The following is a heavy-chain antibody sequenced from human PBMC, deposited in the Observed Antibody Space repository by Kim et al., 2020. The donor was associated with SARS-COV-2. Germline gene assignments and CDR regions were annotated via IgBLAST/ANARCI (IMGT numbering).Heavy chain of an antibody. V-gene: IGHV3-23*01. CDR2: ISGSGGSK. CDR3: AKLSCWTITGEYFHH. Sequence: GGSLRLSCVASGFTLSDYAMSWVRLAPGKGLEWVSAISGSGGSKYYADSVRGRFTISRDTSKSTLYLQMSSLRAEDTAVYYCAKLSCWTITGEYFHHWG. CDR1: GFTLSDYA. D-gene: IGHD6-19*01. J-gene: IGHJ1*01.